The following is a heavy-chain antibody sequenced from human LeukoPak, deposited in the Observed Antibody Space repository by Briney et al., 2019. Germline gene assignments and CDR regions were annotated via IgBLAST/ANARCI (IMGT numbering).Heavy chain of an antibody. Sequence: SETLSLTCTVSGGSISGGYWSWIRQPPGRGLGWIGYVYTSGSTNYNPSLKSRVTISVDTSKSQFALKLSSVTAADTAVYYCAKSYFDYSTYYSYYFNLWGQGALVTVSS. J-gene: IGHJ4*02. D-gene: IGHD4-11*01. CDR2: VYTSGST. V-gene: IGHV4-4*09. CDR3: AKSYFDYSTYYSYYFNL. CDR1: GGSISGGY.